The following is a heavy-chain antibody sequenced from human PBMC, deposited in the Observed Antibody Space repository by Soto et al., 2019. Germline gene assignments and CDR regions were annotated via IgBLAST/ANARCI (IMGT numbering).Heavy chain of an antibody. CDR3: ARDLGGYDHVDL. J-gene: IGHJ5*02. CDR2: INAAGNFL. Sequence: VRLVESGGGLVKPGGSLRLSCAASGFGFTDYTMAWLRQTPGGGLEWVSSINAAGNFLSYADSFKGRATISRDNAKESLFLQLHNPGVEATAVYYCARDLGGYDHVDLWGQGTRVSVSS. CDR1: GFGFTDYT. D-gene: IGHD5-12*01. V-gene: IGHV3-21*02.